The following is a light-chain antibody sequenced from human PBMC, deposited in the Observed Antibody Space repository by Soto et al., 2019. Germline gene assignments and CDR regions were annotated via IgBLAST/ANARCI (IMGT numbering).Light chain of an antibody. J-gene: IGKJ5*01. CDR3: QQRSNWPPIT. V-gene: IGKV3-11*01. Sequence: EIVMTQSPATLSVSPGEGATLSCRASQGIVDTLAWYQPKPGQTPRLLIYDASNRATGIPARFSGSGSGTDFTLTISSLEPEDFAVYYCQQRSNWPPITFGQGTRLE. CDR2: DAS. CDR1: QGIVDT.